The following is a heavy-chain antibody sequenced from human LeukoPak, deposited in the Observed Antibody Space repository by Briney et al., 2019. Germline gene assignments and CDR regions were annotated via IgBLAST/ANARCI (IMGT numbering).Heavy chain of an antibody. V-gene: IGHV3-21*01. J-gene: IGHJ3*02. CDR1: GFTFSSYS. D-gene: IGHD3-16*01. CDR2: ISSSSSYI. CDR3: ARDLSRGSHDAFDI. Sequence: GSLRLSCAASGFTFSSYSMNWVRQAPGKGLEWVSSISSSSSYIYYADSVKGRFTISRDNAKNSLYLQMSSLRAEDTAVYYCARDLSRGSHDAFDIWGQGTMVTVSS.